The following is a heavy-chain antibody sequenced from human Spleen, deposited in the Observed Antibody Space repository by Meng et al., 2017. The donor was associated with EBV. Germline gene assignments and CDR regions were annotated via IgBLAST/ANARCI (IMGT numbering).Heavy chain of an antibody. Sequence: QNQRVQSGAEVKKPGASVKVSCKTSGYTFDNTAISWVRQAPGQGLEWMGWITPYNGDTNYAENFQGRVTLTTDTSTTTAYMELRSLRSDDTAVYYCARDQRVASAIDYWGQGTLVTVSS. D-gene: IGHD3-3*01. J-gene: IGHJ4*02. CDR3: ARDQRVASAIDY. CDR1: GYTFDNTA. V-gene: IGHV1-18*01. CDR2: ITPYNGDT.